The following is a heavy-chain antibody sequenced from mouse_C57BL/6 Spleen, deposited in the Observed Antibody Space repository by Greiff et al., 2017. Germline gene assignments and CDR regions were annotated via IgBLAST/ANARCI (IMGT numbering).Heavy chain of an antibody. CDR1: GYAFSSYW. Sequence: VQLQQSGAELVKPGASVKISCKASGYAFSSYWMNWVKQRPGKGLEWIGQIYPGDGDTNYDGKFKGKATLTADKSSSTAYMQLSSLTSEDSAVYFCARGYYDYGGFAYWGQGTLVTVSA. CDR3: ARGYYDYGGFAY. J-gene: IGHJ3*01. D-gene: IGHD2-4*01. V-gene: IGHV1-80*01. CDR2: IYPGDGDT.